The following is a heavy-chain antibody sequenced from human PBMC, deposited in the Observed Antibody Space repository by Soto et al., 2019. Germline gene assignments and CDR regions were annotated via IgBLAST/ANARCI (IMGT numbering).Heavy chain of an antibody. CDR1: GGSISSYY. Sequence: QVQLQESGPGLVKPSETLSLTCTVSGGSISSYYWSWIRQPPGKGLEWIGFIFYSGSTIYILSLKSRVTISIDTSEYQLSLQLNSVTAADTAVYYCESMIGDPVLSFDSWGQAPLVAVSS. CDR2: IFYSGST. V-gene: IGHV4-59*01. CDR3: ESMIGDPVLSFDS. D-gene: IGHD3-10*02. J-gene: IGHJ5*01.